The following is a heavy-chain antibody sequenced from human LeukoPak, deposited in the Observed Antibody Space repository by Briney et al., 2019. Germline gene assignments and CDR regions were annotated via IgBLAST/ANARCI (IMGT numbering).Heavy chain of an antibody. CDR3: TRDMLRFLEWTFDY. J-gene: IGHJ4*02. CDR1: GFTFGDYA. V-gene: IGHV3-49*04. D-gene: IGHD3-3*01. CDR2: IRSKAYGGTT. Sequence: GGSLRLSCTASGFTFGDYAMSWVRQAPGKGLEWVGFIRSKAYGGTTEYAASVKGRFTISRDDSKSNAYLQMNSLKTEDTAVYYCTRDMLRFLEWTFDYWGQGTLVTVSS.